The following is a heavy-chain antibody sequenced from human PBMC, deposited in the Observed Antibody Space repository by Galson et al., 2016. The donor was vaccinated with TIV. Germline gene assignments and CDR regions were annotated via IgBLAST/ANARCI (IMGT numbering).Heavy chain of an antibody. J-gene: IGHJ4*02. D-gene: IGHD4-23*01. CDR1: GFTFGDYA. Sequence: SLRLSCAASGFTFGDYAMSWVRQAPGKGLEWVGFIRSKAYGGTTDYAASVKGRFTVSRDDSQGIAYLQMNSLKTEDTAVYYCVRDGLFGGNSFDYWGQGTLVTVSS. CDR3: VRDGLFGGNSFDY. CDR2: IRSKAYGGTT. V-gene: IGHV3-49*04.